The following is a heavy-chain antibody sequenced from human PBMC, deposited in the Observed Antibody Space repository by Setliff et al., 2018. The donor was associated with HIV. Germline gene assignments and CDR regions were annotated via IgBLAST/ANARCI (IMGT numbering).Heavy chain of an antibody. CDR2: VYYSGST. CDR1: GGSISSSSYY. D-gene: IGHD3-10*01. CDR3: AGFGELLDYYYGMDV. V-gene: IGHV4-39*07. J-gene: IGHJ6*02. Sequence: SETLSLTCIVSGGSISSSSYYWGWIRQPPGKGLEWIGTVYYSGSTYYNPSLKSRVTISVDTSENQFSLKLTSVTAADTAVYYCAGFGELLDYYYGMDVWGQGTTVTVSS.